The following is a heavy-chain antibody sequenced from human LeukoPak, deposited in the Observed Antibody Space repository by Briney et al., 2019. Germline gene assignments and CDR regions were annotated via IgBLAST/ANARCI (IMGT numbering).Heavy chain of an antibody. CDR1: GFTFSSYE. V-gene: IGHV3-48*03. D-gene: IGHD3-3*01. CDR3: ARDQYYDFWSGPNAFDY. Sequence: GGSLRLSCAASGFTFSSYEMNWVRQAPGKGLEWVSYISSSGSTIYYADSVKGRFTISRDNAKNSLYLQMNSLRAEDTAVHYCARDQYYDFWSGPNAFDYWGQGTLVTVSS. J-gene: IGHJ4*02. CDR2: ISSSGSTI.